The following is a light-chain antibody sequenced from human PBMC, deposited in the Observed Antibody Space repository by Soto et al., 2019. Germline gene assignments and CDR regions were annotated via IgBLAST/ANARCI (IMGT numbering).Light chain of an antibody. CDR3: SSYAGSNNLLYV. CDR2: DVR. J-gene: IGLJ1*01. Sequence: QSALTQPPSASGSPGQSVTISCTGTSSDVGAYNYVSWYQQHPGKAPKLIIYDVRERPSGVPDRFSSSKSGNTASLTVSGLQAEDEADYYCSSYAGSNNLLYVFGTGTKVTVL. CDR1: SSDVGAYNY. V-gene: IGLV2-8*01.